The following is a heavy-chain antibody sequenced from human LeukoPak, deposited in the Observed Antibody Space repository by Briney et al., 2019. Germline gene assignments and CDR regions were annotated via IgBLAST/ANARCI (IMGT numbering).Heavy chain of an antibody. CDR3: ARGQGVVDAFNCFDP. V-gene: IGHV1-2*02. CDR1: GYTLTGYY. Sequence: ASVKVSCKASGYTLTGYYMHWVRQAPGQGLEWMGWISPNSGDTKYAQKFQGRVTVTRDTSISTVYMQLSSLRSDDTAVYYCARGQGVVDAFNCFDPWGQGTLVTVSS. J-gene: IGHJ5*02. D-gene: IGHD2-15*01. CDR2: ISPNSGDT.